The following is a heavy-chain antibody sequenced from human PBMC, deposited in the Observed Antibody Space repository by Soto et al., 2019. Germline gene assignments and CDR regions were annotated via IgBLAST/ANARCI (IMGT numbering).Heavy chain of an antibody. J-gene: IGHJ4*02. CDR1: GFTVSSNY. CDR2: IYSGGST. V-gene: IGHV3-66*01. CDR3: ARAWFGELRFDY. D-gene: IGHD3-10*01. Sequence: GGSLRLSCAASGFTVSSNYMSWVRQAPGKGLEWVSVIYSGGSTYYADSVKGRFTISRDNSKNTLYLQMNSLRAEDTAVYYCARAWFGELRFDYWGQGTLVTVSS.